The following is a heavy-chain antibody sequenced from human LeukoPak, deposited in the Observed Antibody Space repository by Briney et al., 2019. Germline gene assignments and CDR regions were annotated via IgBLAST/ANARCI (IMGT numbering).Heavy chain of an antibody. CDR2: INPSGGST. CDR3: ARGTTIFGVFDF. J-gene: IGHJ4*02. D-gene: IGHD3-3*01. CDR1: GYTFISYY. V-gene: IGHV1-46*01. Sequence: ASVKVSCKASGYTFISYYMNWVRQAPGQGLEWMGVINPSGGSTSYAQKFQGRVTMTRDTSTSTVYMELSSLRSEDTAVHYCARGTTIFGVFDFWGQGTLVTVSS.